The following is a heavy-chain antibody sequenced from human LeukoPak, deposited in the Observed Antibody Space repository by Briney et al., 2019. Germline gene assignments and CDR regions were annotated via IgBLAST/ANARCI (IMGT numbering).Heavy chain of an antibody. J-gene: IGHJ4*02. Sequence: SETLSLTCAVSGGSISSGGYSWSWLRQPPGKGLEWIGYIYHSGSTYYNPSLKSRVTISVDRSKNQFSLKLSSVTAADTAVYYCARDKAPYYYDSSGSWGFDYWGQGTLVTVSS. CDR2: IYHSGST. D-gene: IGHD3-22*01. V-gene: IGHV4-30-2*01. CDR3: ARDKAPYYYDSSGSWGFDY. CDR1: GGSISSGGYS.